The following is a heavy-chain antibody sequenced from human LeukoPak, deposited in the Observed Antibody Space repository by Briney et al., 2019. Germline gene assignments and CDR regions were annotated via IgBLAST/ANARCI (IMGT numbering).Heavy chain of an antibody. CDR1: GFTFSSYG. V-gene: IGHV3-30*02. CDR2: IRYDGSNK. J-gene: IGHJ4*02. Sequence: GGSLRLSCAASGFTFSSYGMHWVRQAPGKGLEWVAFIRYDGSNKYYADSVKGRFTISRDNSKNTLYLQMNSLRAEDTAVYYCAKVSYIVVVPAAPDYWGQGTLVTVSS. D-gene: IGHD2-2*01. CDR3: AKVSYIVVVPAAPDY.